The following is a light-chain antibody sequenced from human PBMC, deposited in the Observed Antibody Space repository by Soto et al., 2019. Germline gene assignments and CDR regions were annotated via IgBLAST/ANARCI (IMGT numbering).Light chain of an antibody. CDR1: QSVSSY. CDR3: QQRSNWPPGT. J-gene: IGKJ4*01. CDR2: DAS. V-gene: IGKV3-11*01. Sequence: EIVLTHSQATLALSPGERATLSCRASQSVSSYLAWYQQKPGQAPRLLIYDASNRATGIPARFSGSGSGTDFTLTISSLEPEDFAVYYCQQRSNWPPGTFGGGTKVEIK.